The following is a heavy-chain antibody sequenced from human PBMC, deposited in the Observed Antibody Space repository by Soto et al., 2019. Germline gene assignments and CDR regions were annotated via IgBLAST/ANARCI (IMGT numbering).Heavy chain of an antibody. CDR2: ISGGGDRT. V-gene: IGHV3-23*01. CDR3: SKWEGYGDQ. Sequence: EVQLLESGGGLVQPGGSLRLSCAASGFTFSTNSMTWVRQAPGKGLEWVCGISGGGDRTHYADSVKGRFTISRDNSKNMVVLQMNSLTADDTAVYLCSKWEGYGDQWGQGTLVTVSS. CDR1: GFTFSTNS. J-gene: IGHJ5*02. D-gene: IGHD5-12*01.